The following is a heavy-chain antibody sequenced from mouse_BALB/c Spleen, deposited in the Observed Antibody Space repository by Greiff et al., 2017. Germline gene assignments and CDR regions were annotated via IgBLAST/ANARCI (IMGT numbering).Heavy chain of an antibody. CDR1: GFTFTDYY. J-gene: IGHJ4*01. Sequence: DVMLVESGGGLVQPGGSLRLSCATSGFTFTDYYMSWVRQPPGKALEWLGFIRNKANGYTTEYSASVKGRFTISRDNSQSILYLQMNTLRAEDSATYYCARDKSFSTTVVAYYYAMDYWGQGTSVTVSS. CDR3: ARDKSFSTTVVAYYYAMDY. D-gene: IGHD1-1*01. CDR2: IRNKANGYTT. V-gene: IGHV7-3*02.